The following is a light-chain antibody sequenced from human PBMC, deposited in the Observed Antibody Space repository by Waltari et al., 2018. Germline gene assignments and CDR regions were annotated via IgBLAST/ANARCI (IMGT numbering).Light chain of an antibody. CDR3: QHYVSLPVT. Sequence: SCRAGQSVSRTLAWYQQKPCQAPRLLIYDASSRATGIPDRFSGSGSGTDFSLTITRLEPEDFAVYYCQHYVSLPVTFGQGTKVEIK. J-gene: IGKJ1*01. V-gene: IGKV3-20*01. CDR2: DAS. CDR1: QSVSRT.